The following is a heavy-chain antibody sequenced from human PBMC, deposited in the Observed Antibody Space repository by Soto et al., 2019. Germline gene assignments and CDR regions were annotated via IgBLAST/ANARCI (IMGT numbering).Heavy chain of an antibody. V-gene: IGHV3-21*01. Sequence: GGSLRLSCAVSGFIFSRYSMNWLRQAPGKGLEWVSSIGTSGSYIYDTDSVKGRFTISRDNTKDSLYLQMNSLRAEDTAIYYCARGSAFIGLDYWGQGTPVTVS. CDR3: ARGSAFIGLDY. J-gene: IGHJ4*02. D-gene: IGHD1-26*01. CDR2: IGTSGSYI. CDR1: GFIFSRYS.